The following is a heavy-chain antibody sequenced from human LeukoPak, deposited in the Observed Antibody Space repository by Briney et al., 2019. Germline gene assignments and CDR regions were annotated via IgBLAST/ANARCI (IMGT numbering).Heavy chain of an antibody. V-gene: IGHV3-23*01. J-gene: IGHJ4*02. Sequence: PGGSLGLSCAASGFTFSSYAMSWVRQAPGKGPELVSEISGSGGSTYYADSVKGRFTISRDNSKNTLYLQMNSLRAEDTAVYYCAKAGGSGYYDYWGQGTLVTVSS. CDR3: AKAGGSGYYDY. CDR2: ISGSGGST. D-gene: IGHD3-22*01. CDR1: GFTFSSYA.